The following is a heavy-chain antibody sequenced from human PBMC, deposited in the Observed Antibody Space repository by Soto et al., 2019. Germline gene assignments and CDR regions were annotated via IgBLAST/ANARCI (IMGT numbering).Heavy chain of an antibody. CDR2: IIPIFGTE. CDR1: GGTFSSYA. D-gene: IGHD3-10*01. Sequence: QVQLVQSGAEVKKPGSSVKVSCKASGGTFSSYAISWVRQAPGQGLEWMGGIIPIFGTENYAQNFQGRVTITADESTSTAYMELRILRSEDTAVYDWARGPWVRGVVASAWSDYWGQGTLVTVSS. CDR3: ARGPWVRGVVASAWSDY. J-gene: IGHJ4*02. V-gene: IGHV1-69*12.